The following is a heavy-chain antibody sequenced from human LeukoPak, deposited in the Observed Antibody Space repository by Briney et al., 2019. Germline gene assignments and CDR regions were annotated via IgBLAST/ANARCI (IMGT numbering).Heavy chain of an antibody. J-gene: IGHJ4*02. CDR3: LAESSTSYEGY. D-gene: IGHD6-6*01. CDR1: GFTFSRHW. CDR2: IKEDGSVR. Sequence: GGSLRLSCAASGFTFSRHWVDWVRQAPGRGLEWVANIKEDGSVRQYVDSVKGRFTISRDNAKNSLYLQMNSLRAEDTAVYYCLAESSTSYEGYWGQGTLVTVSS. V-gene: IGHV3-7*01.